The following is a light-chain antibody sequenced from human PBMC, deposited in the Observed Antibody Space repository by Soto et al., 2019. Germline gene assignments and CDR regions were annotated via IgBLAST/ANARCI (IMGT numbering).Light chain of an antibody. J-gene: IGKJ1*01. V-gene: IGKV2-30*02. CDR2: KVS. Sequence: DVVMTQSPLSLPVTLGQPASISCRSSQSLIHSDGNTYLNWFQQRPGQSPRRLIYKVSDRDSGVPDRFTGSGSGPDFTPKISRVEAEDVGVYYCMQGTHWPWTFGQGTEVEIK. CDR3: MQGTHWPWT. CDR1: QSLIHSDGNTY.